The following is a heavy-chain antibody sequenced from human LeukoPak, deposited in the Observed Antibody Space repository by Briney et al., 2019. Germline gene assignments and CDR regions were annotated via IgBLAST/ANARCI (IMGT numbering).Heavy chain of an antibody. CDR3: ARWPGYGMDV. D-gene: IGHD5-24*01. CDR1: GFTFSRSA. V-gene: IGHV3-23*01. J-gene: IGHJ6*04. Sequence: VQPGGSLRLSCAASGFTFSRSAMSWVRQAPGKGLEWVSSVTGSGASTYYADSVKGHFTISRDNSKNTLYLQMNSLRAEDTAVYYCARWPGYGMDVWGKGTTVTVSS. CDR2: VTGSGAST.